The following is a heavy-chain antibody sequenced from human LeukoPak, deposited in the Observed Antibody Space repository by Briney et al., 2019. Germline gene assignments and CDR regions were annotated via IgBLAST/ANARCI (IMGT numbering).Heavy chain of an antibody. CDR1: GDTFTSYY. V-gene: IGHV1-46*01. D-gene: IGHD4-17*01. J-gene: IGHJ3*02. CDR2: INPSGGST. Sequence: ASVKVSCKASGDTFTSYYMHWVRQAPGQGLEWMGIINPSGGSTSYAQKFQGRVTMTRDTSTSTVYMELSSLRSEDTAVYYCARVVVGDIAAFDIWGQGTMVTVSS. CDR3: ARVVVGDIAAFDI.